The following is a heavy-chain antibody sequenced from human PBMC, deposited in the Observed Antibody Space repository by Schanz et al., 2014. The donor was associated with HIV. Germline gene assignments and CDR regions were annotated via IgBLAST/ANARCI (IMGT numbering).Heavy chain of an antibody. CDR3: ARETVNYYYGMDV. Sequence: QVQLVESGGGVVQPGRSLRLSCAASGFIFSTYAMHWVRQAPGKGLEWAAVISYDGSDKYYAESVKGRFIISRDNSKNTLYLQMNRLRAEDTAVYYCARETVNYYYGMDVWGQGTTVTVSS. CDR2: ISYDGSDK. CDR1: GFIFSTYA. D-gene: IGHD4-4*01. V-gene: IGHV3-30*03. J-gene: IGHJ6*02.